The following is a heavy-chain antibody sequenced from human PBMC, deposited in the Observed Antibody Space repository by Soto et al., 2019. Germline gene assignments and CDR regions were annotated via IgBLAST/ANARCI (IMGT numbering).Heavy chain of an antibody. V-gene: IGHV1-69*01. J-gene: IGHJ6*02. CDR3: AGSRRDGYNYVSYYYYGMDV. Sequence: QVQLVQSGAEVKKPGSSVKVSCKASVGTFSSYAISWVRQAPGQGLEWMGGIIPIFGTANYAQKFQGRVTITADESTSTAYMELSSLRSEDTAVYYCAGSRRDGYNYVSYYYYGMDVWGQGTTVTVSS. D-gene: IGHD5-12*01. CDR1: VGTFSSYA. CDR2: IIPIFGTA.